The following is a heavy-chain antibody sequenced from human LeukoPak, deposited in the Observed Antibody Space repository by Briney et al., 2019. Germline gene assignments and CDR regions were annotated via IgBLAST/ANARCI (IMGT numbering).Heavy chain of an antibody. CDR2: IKSKTDGGTV. D-gene: IGHD6-19*01. Sequence: GGSLRLSCAASGFTFSNAWMNWVRRAPGKGLEWVGRIKSKTDGGTVDYAAPVKGRFTISRDDSKNTLYLQMNSLKTENTAVYYCTTDPAVAVHFDYWGQGTLVTVSS. CDR3: TTDPAVAVHFDY. V-gene: IGHV3-15*01. CDR1: GFTFSNAW. J-gene: IGHJ4*02.